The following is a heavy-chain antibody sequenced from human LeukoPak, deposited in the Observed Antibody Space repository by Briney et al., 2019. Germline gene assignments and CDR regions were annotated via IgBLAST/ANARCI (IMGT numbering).Heavy chain of an antibody. CDR1: GYTFTSHS. D-gene: IGHD3-16*02. Sequence: ASVKVSCKASGYTFTSHSINWVRQAPGQGLEWMGWINMNTGNPTYAQGFAGRFVFSLDTSASTAYMQIISLRAEDTAVYYCARDRSIVHFDFWGQGTPVTVSS. CDR2: INMNTGNP. CDR3: ARDRSIVHFDF. J-gene: IGHJ4*02. V-gene: IGHV7-4-1*02.